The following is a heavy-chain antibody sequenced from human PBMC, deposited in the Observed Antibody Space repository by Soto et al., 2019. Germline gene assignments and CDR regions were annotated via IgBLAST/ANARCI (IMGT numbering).Heavy chain of an antibody. Sequence: QVQLVQSGAEVKKPGASVKVSCKASGYTFTSYGISWVRQAPGQGLEWMGWISAYNGNTNYAQKLQGRVTMTTDTSTSTAYMEWRSLRSDDTAVYYCARDGVDTATGYYYGMDVWGQGTTVTVSS. CDR3: ARDGVDTATGYYYGMDV. CDR2: ISAYNGNT. CDR1: GYTFTSYG. V-gene: IGHV1-18*01. D-gene: IGHD5-18*01. J-gene: IGHJ6*02.